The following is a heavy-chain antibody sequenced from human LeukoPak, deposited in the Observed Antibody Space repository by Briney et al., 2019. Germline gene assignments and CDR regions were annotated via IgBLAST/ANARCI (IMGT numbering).Heavy chain of an antibody. CDR2: MNPNSGNT. V-gene: IGHV1-8*01. CDR3: ARNPTLDIVLMVCDNWFDP. CDR1: GYTFTSYD. J-gene: IGHJ5*02. Sequence: GASVKVSCKASGYTFTSYDINWVRQATGQGLEWMGWMNPNSGNTGYAQKFQGRVTMTRNTSISTAYMELSSLRSEDTAVYYCARNPTLDIVLMVCDNWFDPWGQGTLVTVSS. D-gene: IGHD2-8*01.